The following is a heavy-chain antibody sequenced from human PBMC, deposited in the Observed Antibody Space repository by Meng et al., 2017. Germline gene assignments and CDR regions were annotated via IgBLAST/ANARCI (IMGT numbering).Heavy chain of an antibody. D-gene: IGHD6-13*01. V-gene: IGHV1-69*06. CDR3: ARDKRPSSSWYGNWFDP. Sequence: QGQGVQSGAGVKKPGSSVKVSCKASGGTFSSYAISWVRQAPGQGLEWMGGIIPIFGTANYAQKFQGRVTITADKSTSTAYMELSSLRSEDTAVYYCARDKRPSSSWYGNWFDPWGQGTLVTVSS. J-gene: IGHJ5*02. CDR2: IIPIFGTA. CDR1: GGTFSSYA.